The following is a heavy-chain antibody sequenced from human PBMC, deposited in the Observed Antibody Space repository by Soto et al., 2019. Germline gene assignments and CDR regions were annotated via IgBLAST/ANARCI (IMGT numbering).Heavy chain of an antibody. CDR2: IWFDGSND. CDR3: ARDQAGREFRWSDFDS. Sequence: QVQLVESGGGVVQPGRSLRLSCVVSGFTFSSYGMHWVRQAPGKGLEWVALIWFDGSNDYYADSVQGRFTISRDNSNNTLILQMNTLSTDDKSISYCARDQAGREFRWSDFDSWGQGILVTVSS. D-gene: IGHD2-21*01. CDR1: GFTFSSYG. J-gene: IGHJ4*02. V-gene: IGHV3-33*01.